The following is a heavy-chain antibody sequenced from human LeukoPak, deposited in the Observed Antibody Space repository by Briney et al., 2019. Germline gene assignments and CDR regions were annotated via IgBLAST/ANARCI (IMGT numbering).Heavy chain of an antibody. CDR3: ARLGSSSWHGDY. CDR1: GYSFTCYW. Sequence: GESLKFCCKCSGYSFTCYWIGWGRPMGGKGVGWMGSIDPGDSDTRYSPSFQGKVTISADKSISTTYLQSSSLKASDTAVYYCARLGSSSWHGDYWGQGTLVTVSS. CDR2: IDPGDSDT. V-gene: IGHV5-51*01. J-gene: IGHJ4*02. D-gene: IGHD6-13*01.